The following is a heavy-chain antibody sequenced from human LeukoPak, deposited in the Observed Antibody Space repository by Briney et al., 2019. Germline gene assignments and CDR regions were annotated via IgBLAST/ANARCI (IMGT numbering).Heavy chain of an antibody. CDR3: AGSETTVTTHGFDY. J-gene: IGHJ4*02. V-gene: IGHV4-59*12. Sequence: PSETLSLTCTVSGGSINTYYWSWLRQPPGKGLQWIGYISYSGSTDYNPSLKGRVTISVDTSKNQFSLKVSSVTAEDTAVYYCAGSETTVTTHGFDYWGQGTLVTVSS. CDR1: GGSINTYY. D-gene: IGHD4-17*01. CDR2: ISYSGST.